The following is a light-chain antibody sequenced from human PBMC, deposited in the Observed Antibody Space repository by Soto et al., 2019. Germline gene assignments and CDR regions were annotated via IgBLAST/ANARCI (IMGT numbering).Light chain of an antibody. CDR2: DAS. CDR1: QSVSIY. J-gene: IGKJ5*01. CDR3: QQYGSSPIT. Sequence: EIVLTQSPATLSLSPGERATLSCRASQSVSIYLAWYQQKPGQAPRLLIYDASNRATGIPARFSGGGSGTDFTLTISSLEPEDFAVYYCQQYGSSPITFGQGTRLEI. V-gene: IGKV3-11*01.